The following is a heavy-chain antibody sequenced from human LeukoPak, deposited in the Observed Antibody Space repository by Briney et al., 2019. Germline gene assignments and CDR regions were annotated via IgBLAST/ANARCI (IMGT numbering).Heavy chain of an antibody. D-gene: IGHD4/OR15-4a*01. CDR3: ARDFDYGDYIDF. V-gene: IGHV3-48*03. J-gene: IGHJ4*02. CDR2: LSSGGITI. Sequence: YLSSGGITIFYADSVKGRFTISKDNTKNSIFLDMTNLRAEDTAVYYCARDFDYGDYIDFWGQGTLVAVSS.